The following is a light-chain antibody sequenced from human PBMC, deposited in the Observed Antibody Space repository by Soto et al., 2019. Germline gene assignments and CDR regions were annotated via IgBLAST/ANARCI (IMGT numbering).Light chain of an antibody. CDR1: QDISTL. J-gene: IGKJ5*01. Sequence: TQSPSSVSASIGDTVTITCRASQDISTLLAWYQQKPGQPPRLLIYGASSRATGIPDRFSGSGSGTDFTLTISRLEPEDFAVFYCQHYDSLPITFGQGTRLENK. CDR3: QHYDSLPIT. V-gene: IGKV3-20*01. CDR2: GAS.